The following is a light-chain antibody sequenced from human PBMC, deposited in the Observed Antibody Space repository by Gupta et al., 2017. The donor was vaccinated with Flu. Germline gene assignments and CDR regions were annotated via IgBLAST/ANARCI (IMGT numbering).Light chain of an antibody. CDR1: QDISNY. CDR3: QQYDNIPIT. Sequence: DIQLTQSPSSLSASVGDRVTITCQASQDISNYLNWYQRKPGKAPKRLIYDASNLETGVPSRFSGSGSGTDFTLTIRSLQPEDIATYYCQQYDNIPITFGPGTKVEIK. J-gene: IGKJ3*01. V-gene: IGKV1-33*01. CDR2: DAS.